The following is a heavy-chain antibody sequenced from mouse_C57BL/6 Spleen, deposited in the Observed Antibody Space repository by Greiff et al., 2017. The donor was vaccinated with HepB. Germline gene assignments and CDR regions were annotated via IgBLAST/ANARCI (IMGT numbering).Heavy chain of an antibody. V-gene: IGHV5-16*01. D-gene: IGHD2-12*01. CDR1: GFTFSDYY. CDR2: INYDGSST. J-gene: IGHJ4*01. CDR3: ARDYDYYAMDY. Sequence: EVKLVESEGGLVQPGSSLKLSCTASGFTFSDYYMAWVRQVPKKGLEWVANINYDGSSTYYLDSLKIRFIISRDNAKNILYLQMSSLKSEDTATYYCARDYDYYAMDYWGQGTSVTVSS.